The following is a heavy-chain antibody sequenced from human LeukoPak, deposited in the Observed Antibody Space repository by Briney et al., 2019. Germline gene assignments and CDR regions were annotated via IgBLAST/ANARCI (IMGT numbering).Heavy chain of an antibody. Sequence: SETLSLTCTVSGGSIGSHYWTWIRQTPGKGLEWIGYVYDIGSTKYNPSLKSRVTISIDTSKNQFSLRLSSVTAADTAVYYCARGGVLKSVDYWGQGTLVAVSS. CDR3: ARGGVLKSVDY. D-gene: IGHD3-16*01. J-gene: IGHJ4*02. CDR1: GGSIGSHY. V-gene: IGHV4-59*11. CDR2: VYDIGST.